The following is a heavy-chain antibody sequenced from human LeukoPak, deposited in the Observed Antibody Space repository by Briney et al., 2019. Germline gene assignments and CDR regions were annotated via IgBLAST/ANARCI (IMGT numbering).Heavy chain of an antibody. Sequence: PGGSLRLSCAASGFTFSSYAMSWVRQAPGKGLEWVSAISGSGGSTYYADSVKGRFTISRDNSKNTLYLQMNSLRAEDTAVYYCARGGVGWFGEFYWGQGTLVTVSS. J-gene: IGHJ4*02. CDR2: ISGSGGST. CDR1: GFTFSSYA. V-gene: IGHV3-23*01. CDR3: ARGGVGWFGEFY. D-gene: IGHD3-10*01.